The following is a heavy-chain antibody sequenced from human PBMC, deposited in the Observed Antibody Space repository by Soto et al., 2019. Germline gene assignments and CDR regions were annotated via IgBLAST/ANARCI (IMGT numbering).Heavy chain of an antibody. D-gene: IGHD1-26*01. Sequence: EVQLVESGGGLVQPGGSLRLSCTASGFNLSSYWTHWVRQVPGRGLVWVSRINSDGSRTSYADSVKGRFTISRDNAKNTVDLQMNSLRAEDTAVYYCVRDLTSCTSARCYSYYYGMDVWGQGTTVTVSS. CDR2: INSDGSRT. V-gene: IGHV3-74*01. CDR3: VRDLTSCTSARCYSYYYGMDV. CDR1: GFNLSSYW. J-gene: IGHJ6*02.